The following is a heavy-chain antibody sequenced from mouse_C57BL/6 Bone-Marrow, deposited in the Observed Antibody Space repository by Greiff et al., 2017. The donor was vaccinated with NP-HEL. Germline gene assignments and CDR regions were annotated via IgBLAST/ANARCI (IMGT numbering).Heavy chain of an antibody. D-gene: IGHD2-3*01. CDR1: EYAFPSHD. Sequence: EVKLVESGGGLVQPGESLKLSCESNEYAFPSHDMSWVRKTPEKRLELVAAINRDGGSTYYPDTMERRFIISRDNTKKTLYLQMSSLRSEDTALYYCAGHGIYDGYEGWYVDVWGTGTTVTVSS. CDR2: INRDGGST. V-gene: IGHV5-2*01. J-gene: IGHJ1*03. CDR3: AGHGIYDGYEGWYVDV.